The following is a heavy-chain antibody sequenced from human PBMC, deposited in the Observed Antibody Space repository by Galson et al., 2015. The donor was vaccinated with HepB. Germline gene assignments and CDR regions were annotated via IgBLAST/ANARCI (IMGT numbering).Heavy chain of an antibody. D-gene: IGHD2-21*01. J-gene: IGHJ5*02. CDR2: ISSDGSTK. Sequence: SLRLSCAASGITFSNYAMHWVRQAPGKGLDWVAVISSDGSTKYYAGPVKGRFTISRDNSKNTLYLHMNSLRAEDSAVYFCATFCGGPSCSWGQATLVTVSS. V-gene: IGHV3-30*04. CDR3: ATFCGGPSCS. CDR1: GITFSNYA.